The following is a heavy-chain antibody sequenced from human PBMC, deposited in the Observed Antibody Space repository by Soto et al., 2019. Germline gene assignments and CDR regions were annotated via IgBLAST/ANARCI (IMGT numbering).Heavy chain of an antibody. CDR3: AIIATSAGGDAFDI. V-gene: IGHV3-30-3*01. CDR1: GFTFSNYA. CDR2: ILSDEINK. D-gene: IGHD6-13*01. Sequence: QVQLVESGGGVVQPGRSLRLSCAASGFTFSNYAMHWVRQAPGKGLEWVAAILSDEINKYSTGSVKGRFTISRDNSKTTLSLQMTSLRPEGTAVYYCAIIATSAGGDAFDIWCSGTMVTVSS. J-gene: IGHJ3*02.